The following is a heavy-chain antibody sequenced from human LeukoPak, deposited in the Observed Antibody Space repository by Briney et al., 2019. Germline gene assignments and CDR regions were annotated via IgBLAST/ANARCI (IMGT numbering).Heavy chain of an antibody. Sequence: GGSLRLSCAASGFTLSSYWMSWVRQAPGKGLEWVANIKQDGSEKYYVDSVKGRFTISRDNAKNSLYLQMNSLRAEDTAVYYCAGNLLWFGELSWGFDYWGQGTLVTVSS. D-gene: IGHD3-10*01. J-gene: IGHJ4*02. CDR1: GFTLSSYW. CDR2: IKQDGSEK. V-gene: IGHV3-7*01. CDR3: AGNLLWFGELSWGFDY.